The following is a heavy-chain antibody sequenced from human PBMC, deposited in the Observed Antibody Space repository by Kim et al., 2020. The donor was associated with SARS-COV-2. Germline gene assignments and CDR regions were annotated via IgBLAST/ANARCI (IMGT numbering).Heavy chain of an antibody. V-gene: IGHV1-69*01. CDR3: SRVGLGRGWFDP. D-gene: IGHD3-9*01. Sequence: NYAQKIQGRVTITADESTSTAYMELSSLRSEDTAVYYCSRVGLGRGWFDPWGQGTLVTVSS. J-gene: IGHJ5*02.